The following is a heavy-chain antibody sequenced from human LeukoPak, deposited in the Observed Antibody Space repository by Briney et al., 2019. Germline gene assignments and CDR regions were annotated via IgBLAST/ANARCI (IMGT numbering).Heavy chain of an antibody. J-gene: IGHJ6*02. CDR3: ARETGWYGAYGMDV. CDR1: GITFSNSA. Sequence: GGSLSLSCVPSGITFSNSALSWVRQAPGKGLEWVATITKSGDQTYYADSVRGLFTISRDISKNTLYLQMNSLRAEDTAVYYCARETGWYGAYGMDVWGQGTTVTVSS. V-gene: IGHV3-23*01. CDR2: ITKSGDQT. D-gene: IGHD6-19*01.